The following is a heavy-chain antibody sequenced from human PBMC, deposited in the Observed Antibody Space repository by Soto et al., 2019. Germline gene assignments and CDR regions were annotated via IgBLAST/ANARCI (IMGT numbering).Heavy chain of an antibody. Sequence: QVHLVQSGAEVKKPGSSVKVSCKTSGGTFSSYTISWVRQAPGQGLEWMGRVIPFLSIANYAQKFMCRVAIAADHSPSTASMELSCLRSVDTGVYYCARDFTVYYSGFHSWGQGTLVTVSS. CDR1: GGTFSSYT. CDR3: ARDFTVYYSGFHS. CDR2: VIPFLSIA. J-gene: IGHJ5*02. V-gene: IGHV1-69*02. D-gene: IGHD1-26*01.